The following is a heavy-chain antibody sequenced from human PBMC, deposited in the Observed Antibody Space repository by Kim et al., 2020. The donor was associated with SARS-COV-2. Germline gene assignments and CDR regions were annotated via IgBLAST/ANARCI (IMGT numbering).Heavy chain of an antibody. V-gene: IGHV4-34*01. Sequence: SETLSLTCAVYGGSFSGYYWSWIRQPPGKGLEWIGEINHSGSTNYNPSLKSRVTISVDTSKNQFSLKLSSVTAADTAVYYCARVVHGSGSYPPKYYYYGMDVWGQETTVTVSS. CDR1: GGSFSGYY. D-gene: IGHD3-10*01. CDR2: INHSGST. CDR3: ARVVHGSGSYPPKYYYYGMDV. J-gene: IGHJ6*02.